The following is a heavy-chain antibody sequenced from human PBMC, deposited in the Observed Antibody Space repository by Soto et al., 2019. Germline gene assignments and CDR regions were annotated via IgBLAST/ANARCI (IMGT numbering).Heavy chain of an antibody. D-gene: IGHD6-13*01. Sequence: GGSLRLSCAASGFTFSSYAMRWVRQTPGKGLEWVSTISNSGGSTYYADSVKGRFTFSRDNSKNTLYLQMNSLRAEDTAVYYCARCRAAPGGSYYYYMDVWGKGTTVTVSS. J-gene: IGHJ6*03. CDR2: ISNSGGST. V-gene: IGHV3-23*01. CDR1: GFTFSSYA. CDR3: ARCRAAPGGSYYYYMDV.